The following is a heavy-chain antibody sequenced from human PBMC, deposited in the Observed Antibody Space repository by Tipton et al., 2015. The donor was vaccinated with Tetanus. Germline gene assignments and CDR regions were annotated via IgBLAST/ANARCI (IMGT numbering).Heavy chain of an antibody. V-gene: IGHV3-7*01. J-gene: IGHJ5*02. CDR2: IKYDESEK. Sequence: GSLRLSCAASGFTFNTYWMSWARQAPGKGLEWVANIKYDESEKYYVDSVKGRFTISRDNAKNSLYLQMNGLRVDDTAVYYCARGMSFDPWGQGTLVTVSS. CDR1: GFTFNTYW. CDR3: ARGMSFDP.